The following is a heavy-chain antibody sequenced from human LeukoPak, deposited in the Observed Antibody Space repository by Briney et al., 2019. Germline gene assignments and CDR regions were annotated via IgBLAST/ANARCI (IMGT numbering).Heavy chain of an antibody. J-gene: IGHJ4*02. V-gene: IGHV3-23*01. D-gene: IGHD3-22*01. CDR3: AKREYYYDSSGYFSPPYFDY. Sequence: GGSLRLSCAASGFTFSSDAMSWVRQAPGKGLEWVSAISGSGGSTYYADSVKGRFTISRDNSKNTLYLQMNSLRAEDTAVYYCAKREYYYDSSGYFSPPYFDYWGQGTLVTVSS. CDR1: GFTFSSDA. CDR2: ISGSGGST.